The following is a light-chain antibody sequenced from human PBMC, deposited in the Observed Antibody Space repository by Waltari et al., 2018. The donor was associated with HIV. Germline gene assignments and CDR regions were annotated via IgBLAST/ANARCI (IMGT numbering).Light chain of an antibody. Sequence: DIQMTQSPSSLSAAVGDSVNITYRASQNIYSFLNWYQHKPGKVPKVLIYAASTLENGVPSRFRGTGSSTDFTLTINNVQPEDFATYFCQQGHTTPRTFGQGTNVEIK. CDR2: AAS. J-gene: IGKJ2*01. CDR3: QQGHTTPRT. V-gene: IGKV1-39*01. CDR1: QNIYSF.